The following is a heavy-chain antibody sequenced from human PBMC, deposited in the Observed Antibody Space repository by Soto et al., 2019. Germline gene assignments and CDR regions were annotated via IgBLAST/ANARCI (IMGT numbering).Heavy chain of an antibody. J-gene: IGHJ4*02. CDR2: ITSSSSTI. CDR1: GFTFSSYS. Sequence: EVQLVESGGGLVQPGGTLRLSCAASGFTFSSYSMNCVRQPPGKGLEWVSYITSSSSTIYYADSVKSRFTISRDNAKNSLYLQMNSLRDEDTAVYYCARDPGVSGWYRWWDSWGKGTLVTVSS. CDR3: ARDPGVSGWYRWWDS. V-gene: IGHV3-48*02. D-gene: IGHD6-19*01.